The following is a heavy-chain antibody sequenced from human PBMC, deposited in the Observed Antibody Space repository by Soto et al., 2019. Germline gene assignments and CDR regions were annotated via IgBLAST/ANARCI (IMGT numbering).Heavy chain of an antibody. V-gene: IGHV1-69*13. CDR3: ARVPGRSSWREDYYGMDV. J-gene: IGHJ6*02. D-gene: IGHD6-13*01. CDR2: IIPIFGTA. Sequence: ASVKVSCKASGGTFSSYAISWVRQAPGQGLEWMGGIIPIFGTANYAQKFQGRVTITADESTSTAYMELSSLRSEDTAVYYCARVPGRSSWREDYYGMDVWGQGTTVTVSS. CDR1: GGTFSSYA.